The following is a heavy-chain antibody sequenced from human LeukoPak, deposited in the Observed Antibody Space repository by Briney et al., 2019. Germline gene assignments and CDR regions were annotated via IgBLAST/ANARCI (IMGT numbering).Heavy chain of an antibody. CDR1: GGSISSSSYY. J-gene: IGHJ4*02. CDR3: ARAPLHDILTAPVFYFDY. CDR2: IYYSGST. Sequence: SETLSLTCTVSGGSISSSSYYWGWIRQPPGKGLEWIGSIYYSGSTYYNPSLKSRVTISVDTSKNQFSLKLSSVTAADTAVYYCARAPLHDILTAPVFYFDYWGQGTLVTVSS. V-gene: IGHV4-39*07. D-gene: IGHD3-9*01.